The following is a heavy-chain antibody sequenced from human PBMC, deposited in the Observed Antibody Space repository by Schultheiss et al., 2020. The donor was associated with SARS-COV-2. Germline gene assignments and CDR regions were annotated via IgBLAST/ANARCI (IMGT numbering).Heavy chain of an antibody. Sequence: SQTLSLTCTVSGGSISSYYWSWIRQPPGKGLEWIGYIYYSGSTNYNPSLKSRVTISVDTSKNQFSLKLSSVTAADTAVYYCAREVSGSYDYWGQGTLVTVSS. V-gene: IGHV4-59*12. D-gene: IGHD1-26*01. CDR1: GGSISSYY. J-gene: IGHJ4*02. CDR2: IYYSGST. CDR3: AREVSGSYDY.